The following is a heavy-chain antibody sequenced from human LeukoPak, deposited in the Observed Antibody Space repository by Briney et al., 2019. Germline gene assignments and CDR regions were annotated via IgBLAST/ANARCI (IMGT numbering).Heavy chain of an antibody. J-gene: IGHJ5*02. D-gene: IGHD3-10*01. Sequence: HPGGSLRLSCAASGFTFSSSAMSWVRQVPGKGLEWVSGISASGGSTSYADSVRGRFTISRDNSKNTLYLQMNSLRAEDTAVYYCAKDSGGGSGSYLWFDPWGQGTLVTVSS. V-gene: IGHV3-23*01. CDR2: ISASGGST. CDR1: GFTFSSSA. CDR3: AKDSGGGSGSYLWFDP.